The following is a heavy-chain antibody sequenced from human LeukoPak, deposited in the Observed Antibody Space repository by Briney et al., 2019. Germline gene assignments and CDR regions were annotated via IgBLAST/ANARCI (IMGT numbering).Heavy chain of an antibody. CDR3: ARGYSSSSRRLDY. D-gene: IGHD6-6*01. CDR1: GGSISSGGYS. J-gene: IGHJ4*02. V-gene: IGHV4-30-4*07. CDR2: IYYSGST. Sequence: SETLSLTCAVSGGSISSGGYSWSWIRQPPGKGLEWIGYIYYSGSTYYNPSLKSRVTISVDTSKNQFSLKLSSVTAADTAVYHCARGYSSSSRRLDYWGQGTLVTVSS.